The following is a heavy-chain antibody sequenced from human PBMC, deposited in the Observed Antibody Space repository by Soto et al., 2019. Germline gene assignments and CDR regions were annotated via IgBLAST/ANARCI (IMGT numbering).Heavy chain of an antibody. D-gene: IGHD2-15*01. J-gene: IGHJ3*02. Sequence: GASVKVSCKASGGTFSSYAISWVRQAPGQGLEWMGGIIPIFGTANYAQKFQGRVTITADESTSTAYMELSSLRSEDTAVYYRAREPPSGPAFDIWGQGTMVTVSS. CDR2: IIPIFGTA. CDR1: GGTFSSYA. CDR3: AREPPSGPAFDI. V-gene: IGHV1-69*13.